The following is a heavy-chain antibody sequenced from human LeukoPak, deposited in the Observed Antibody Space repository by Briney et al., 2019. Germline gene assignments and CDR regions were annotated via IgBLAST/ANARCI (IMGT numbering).Heavy chain of an antibody. CDR3: ARNSRELLWEFDY. CDR2: ISAYNGNT. D-gene: IGHD1-26*01. V-gene: IGHV1-18*01. CDR1: GYTFASYG. J-gene: IGHJ4*02. Sequence: GASGKVSCKASGYTFASYGISWVRQAPGQGLEWMGWISAYNGNTKYAQKLQGRVTMTTDTSTSTAYMELRSLRSDDTAVYYCARNSRELLWEFDYWGQGTLVTVSS.